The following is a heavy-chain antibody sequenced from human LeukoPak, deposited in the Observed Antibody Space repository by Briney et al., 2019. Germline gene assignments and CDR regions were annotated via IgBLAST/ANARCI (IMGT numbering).Heavy chain of an antibody. CDR1: GGSISSYY. CDR2: IYYSGST. J-gene: IGHJ6*02. CDR3: ARLGYYYYGMDV. V-gene: IGHV4-59*01. Sequence: SETLSLTCTVSGGSISSYYWSWIRQPPGKGLEWIGYIYYSGSTNYNPSLKSRVTISVDTSKNQFSLKLSSVTAADTAVYYCARLGYYYYGMDVWGQGTTVTVSS.